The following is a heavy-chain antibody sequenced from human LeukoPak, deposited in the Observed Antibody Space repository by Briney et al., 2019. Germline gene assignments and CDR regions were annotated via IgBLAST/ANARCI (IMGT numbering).Heavy chain of an antibody. CDR3: ARGGYSSSWYDAFDI. D-gene: IGHD6-13*01. Sequence: PGGSLRLSCAASGFTFSDYYMSWIRQAPGKGLEWVSYISSSSSTIYYADSVKGRFTISRDNAKNSLYLQMNSLRAEDTAVYYCARGGYSSSWYDAFDIWGQGTMVTVSS. CDR1: GFTFSDYY. J-gene: IGHJ3*02. CDR2: ISSSSSTI. V-gene: IGHV3-11*04.